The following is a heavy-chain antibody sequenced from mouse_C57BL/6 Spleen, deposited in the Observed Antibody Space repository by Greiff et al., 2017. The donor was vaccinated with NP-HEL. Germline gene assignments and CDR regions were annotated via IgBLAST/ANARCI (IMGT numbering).Heavy chain of an antibody. V-gene: IGHV5-9*01. J-gene: IGHJ2*01. CDR1: GFTFSSYT. D-gene: IGHD4-1*01. CDR2: ISGGGGNT. Sequence: EVHLVESGGGLVKPGGSLKLSCAASGFTFSSYTMSWVRQTPEKRLEWVATISGGGGNTYYPDSVKGRFTISRDNAKNTLYLQMSSLRSEDTALYYCARELDFDYWGQGTTLTVSS. CDR3: ARELDFDY.